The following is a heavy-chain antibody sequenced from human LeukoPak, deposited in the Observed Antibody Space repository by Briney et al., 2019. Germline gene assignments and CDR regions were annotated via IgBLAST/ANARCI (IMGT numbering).Heavy chain of an antibody. Sequence: ASVKVSCKASGGTFSSYAISWVRRAPGQGLEWMGGIIPIFGTANYAQKFQGRVTITADESTSTAYMELSSLRSEDTAVYYCARDAYHDSSGYYSLNWFDPWGQGTLVTVSS. D-gene: IGHD3-22*01. V-gene: IGHV1-69*13. J-gene: IGHJ5*02. CDR1: GGTFSSYA. CDR2: IIPIFGTA. CDR3: ARDAYHDSSGYYSLNWFDP.